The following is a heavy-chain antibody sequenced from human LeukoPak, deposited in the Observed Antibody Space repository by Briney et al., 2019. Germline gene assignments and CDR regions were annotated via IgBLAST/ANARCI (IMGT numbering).Heavy chain of an antibody. V-gene: IGHV3-30*02. D-gene: IGHD3-10*01. J-gene: IGHJ4*02. CDR1: GFTFSNYG. CDR2: IRFDGTNK. Sequence: PGGSLRLSCAASGFTFSNYGMHWVRQAPGKGLEWVAFIRFDGTNKYYADSMKGRLTIFRDNSKNTLYLQMNSLRAEDTAVYYCAGPSSSGVGYWGQGTLVTVSS. CDR3: AGPSSSGVGY.